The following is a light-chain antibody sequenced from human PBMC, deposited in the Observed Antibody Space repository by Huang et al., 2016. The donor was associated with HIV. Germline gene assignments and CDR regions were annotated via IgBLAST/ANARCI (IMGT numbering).Light chain of an antibody. CDR2: GAS. Sequence: PGERATLSCRASRIVNSTYLAWYQQKPGQAPRLLIHGASRRATGIPDRFSGRGSGTDFTLTVSRLKPEDIAVYYCQKYVGSRLTFGQGTKLEIK. J-gene: IGKJ2*01. V-gene: IGKV3-20*01. CDR1: RIVNSTY. CDR3: QKYVGSRLT.